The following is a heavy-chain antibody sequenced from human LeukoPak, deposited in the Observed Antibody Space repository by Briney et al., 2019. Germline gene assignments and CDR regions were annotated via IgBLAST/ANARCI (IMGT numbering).Heavy chain of an antibody. V-gene: IGHV1-2*02. CDR1: GYTFTGYH. CDR3: ASPVYDSSGYYSGVDWYFDL. J-gene: IGHJ2*01. Sequence: GASVKVSCKASGYTFTGYHIHWVRQAPGQGLEWMGWINPNSGGTNYAQKFQGRVTMTGDTSISTAYMELSRLSSDDTAIYYCASPVYDSSGYYSGVDWYFDLWGRGTLVTVSS. CDR2: INPNSGGT. D-gene: IGHD3-22*01.